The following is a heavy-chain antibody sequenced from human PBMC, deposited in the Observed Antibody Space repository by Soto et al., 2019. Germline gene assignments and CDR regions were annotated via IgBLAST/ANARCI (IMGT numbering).Heavy chain of an antibody. CDR2: IYFSGST. J-gene: IGHJ5*02. Sequence: SETLSLTCTVSGDSVSRASFYWIWSRQAPGKGLEWIGFIYFSGSTNYIPSLKSRVTMSLDTSKNQFSLKLRSVTPTDTAVYFCARLNHGRNWFDPWGQGALVKVSS. V-gene: IGHV4-61*01. D-gene: IGHD3-10*01. CDR3: ARLNHGRNWFDP. CDR1: GDSVSRASFY.